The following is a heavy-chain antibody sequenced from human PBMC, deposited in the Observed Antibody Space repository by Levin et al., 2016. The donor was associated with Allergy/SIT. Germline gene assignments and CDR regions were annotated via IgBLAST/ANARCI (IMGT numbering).Heavy chain of an antibody. CDR1: GYTFTGYY. D-gene: IGHD1-26*01. CDR3: ARELVGATNWFDP. CDR2: INPNSGGT. Sequence: ASVKVSCKASGYTFTGYYMHWVRQAPGQGLEWMGWINPNSGGTNYAQKFQGRVTMTRDTSISTAYMELSRLRSDDTAVYYCARELVGATNWFDPWGQGTLVTVSS. V-gene: IGHV1-2*02. J-gene: IGHJ5*02.